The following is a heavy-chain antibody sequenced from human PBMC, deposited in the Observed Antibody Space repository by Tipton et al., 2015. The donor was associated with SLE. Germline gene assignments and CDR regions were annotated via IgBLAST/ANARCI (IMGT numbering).Heavy chain of an antibody. D-gene: IGHD2-15*01. CDR3: ARWPLVVNAFDI. CDR1: GYSISNGYY. CDR2: IYHSGST. J-gene: IGHJ3*02. V-gene: IGHV4-38-2*02. Sequence: TLSLTCTVSGYSISNGYYWGWIRQPPGKGLEWIGSIYHSGSTYYNPSLKSRVTISVDTSKNQFSLKLRSVTAADTAVYYCARWPLVVNAFDIWGQGTMVTVSS.